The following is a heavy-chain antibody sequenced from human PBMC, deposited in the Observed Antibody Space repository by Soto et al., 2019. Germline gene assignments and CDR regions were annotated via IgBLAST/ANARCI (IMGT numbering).Heavy chain of an antibody. J-gene: IGHJ6*02. Sequence: PSETLSLTCTVSGGSISSYYWSWIRQPPGKGLEWIGYIYYSGSTNYNPSLKSRVTISVDTSKNQFSLKLSSVTAADTAVYYCARINYYYYYYGMDVWGQGTTVTVSS. CDR2: IYYSGST. CDR1: GGSISSYY. V-gene: IGHV4-59*01. CDR3: ARINYYYYYYGMDV.